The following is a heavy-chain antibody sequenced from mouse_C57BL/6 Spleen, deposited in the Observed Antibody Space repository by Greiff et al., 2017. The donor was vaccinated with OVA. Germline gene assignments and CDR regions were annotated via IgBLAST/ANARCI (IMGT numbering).Heavy chain of an antibody. CDR3: ARDPLYYGSSPYWYFDV. V-gene: IGHV5-16*01. D-gene: IGHD1-1*01. J-gene: IGHJ1*03. CDR2: INYDGSST. Sequence: VGSKGGLFRPGSSRKLSATPSEFLFSDFYLAWFRRVPERGLKGLANINYDGSSTYYLDSLKSRFIISRDNAKNILYLQMSSLKSEDTATYYCARDPLYYGSSPYWYFDVWGTGTTVTVSS. CDR1: EFLFSDFY.